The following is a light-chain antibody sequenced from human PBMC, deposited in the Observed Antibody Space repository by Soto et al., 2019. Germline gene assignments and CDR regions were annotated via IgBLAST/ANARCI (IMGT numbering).Light chain of an antibody. V-gene: IGKV1-27*01. CDR1: QGISNY. Sequence: DIQMTQSPSSLSASVGDRVTITCRASQGISNYLAWYQQKPGNVPKLLIYAASTLQSGVPSRFSGSGSGTDFTLTISSLQPEDVTTYYCQKYDSAPPLTFGPGTKVDDK. CDR3: QKYDSAPPLT. CDR2: AAS. J-gene: IGKJ3*01.